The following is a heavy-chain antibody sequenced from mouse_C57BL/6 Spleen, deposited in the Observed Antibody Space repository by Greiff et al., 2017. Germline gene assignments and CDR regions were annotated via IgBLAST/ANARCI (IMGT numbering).Heavy chain of an antibody. CDR2: ISSGSSTI. D-gene: IGHD1-1*02. Sequence: EVKLMESGGGLVKPGGSLKLSCAASGFTFSDYGMHWVRQAPEKGLEWVAYISSGSSTIYYADTVKGRFTISRDNAKNTLFLQITSLRSEDTAMYYCAREGKYYPYWYFDVWGTGTTVTVSS. V-gene: IGHV5-17*01. CDR1: GFTFSDYG. J-gene: IGHJ1*03. CDR3: AREGKYYPYWYFDV.